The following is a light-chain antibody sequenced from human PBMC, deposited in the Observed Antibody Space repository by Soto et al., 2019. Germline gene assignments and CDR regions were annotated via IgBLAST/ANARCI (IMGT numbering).Light chain of an antibody. CDR1: QSVHTY. CDR3: QRSDTFPQT. CDR2: AAS. V-gene: IGKV1-39*01. Sequence: DIQMTQSPSSLSASVGDRVTITCRASQSVHTYLNWYRQRLEKAPELLIYAASNLQRGVPSRFSGSGSGTDFILTISGLEPEDFATYYCQRSDTFPQTFGQGTKVDIK. J-gene: IGKJ1*01.